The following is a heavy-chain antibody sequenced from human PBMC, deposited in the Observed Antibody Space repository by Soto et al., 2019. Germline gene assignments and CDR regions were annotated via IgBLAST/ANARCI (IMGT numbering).Heavy chain of an antibody. J-gene: IGHJ6*02. CDR3: ASPLIVVVPAAPSFDYYGMDV. V-gene: IGHV3-48*03. CDR2: ISSSGTTI. D-gene: IGHD2-2*01. Sequence: GGSLRLSCAASGFTFSSYVMSWVRQAPGKGLEWVSYISSSGTTIYYADSVKGRFTISRDNAKNSLYLQMNSLRAEDTAVYYCASPLIVVVPAAPSFDYYGMDVWGQGTTVTVSS. CDR1: GFTFSSYV.